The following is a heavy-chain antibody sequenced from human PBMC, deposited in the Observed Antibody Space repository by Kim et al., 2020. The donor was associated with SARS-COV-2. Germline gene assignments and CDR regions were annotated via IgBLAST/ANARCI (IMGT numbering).Heavy chain of an antibody. CDR3: ALSTVTRGFFDY. J-gene: IGHJ4*02. CDR1: GFTVSSNY. CDR2: IYSGGST. V-gene: IGHV3-53*01. Sequence: GGSLRLSCAASGFTVSSNYMSWVRQAPGKGLEWVSVIYSGGSTYYADSVKGRFTISRDNSKNTLYLQMNSLRAEDTAVYYCALSTVTRGFFDYWGQGTLVTVSS. D-gene: IGHD4-17*01.